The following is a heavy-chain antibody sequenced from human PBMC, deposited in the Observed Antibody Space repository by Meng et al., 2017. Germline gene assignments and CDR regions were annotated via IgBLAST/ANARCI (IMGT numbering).Heavy chain of an antibody. Sequence: QVQLVQSGAEVKKPVASVKVSCKASGYTFTGYYMHWVRQAPGQGLEWMGRINPNSGGTDYAQKFQGRVTVTRDTSITTAYMELSRLRSDDTAVYYCARDRGSGWSKGAWGQGTLVTVSS. CDR1: GYTFTGYY. CDR2: INPNSGGT. J-gene: IGHJ5*02. V-gene: IGHV1-2*06. D-gene: IGHD6-19*01. CDR3: ARDRGSGWSKGA.